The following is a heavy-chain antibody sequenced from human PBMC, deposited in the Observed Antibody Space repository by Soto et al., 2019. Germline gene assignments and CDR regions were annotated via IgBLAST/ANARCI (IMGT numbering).Heavy chain of an antibody. Sequence: ASVNVSRKVSGYTLTELSMHWVRQPPGKGHEWMGGFGPEDGETNLAQRFHGRVTMTGDRSKDTGYMELGSLRSDDTAVYYCARGGRYDILTGECGMDVWGQGTTVTVSS. D-gene: IGHD3-9*01. CDR3: ARGGRYDILTGECGMDV. V-gene: IGHV1-24*01. J-gene: IGHJ6*02. CDR1: GYTLTELS. CDR2: FGPEDGET.